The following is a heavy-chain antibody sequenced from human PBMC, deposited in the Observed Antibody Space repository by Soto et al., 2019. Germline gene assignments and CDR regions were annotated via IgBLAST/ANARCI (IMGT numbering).Heavy chain of an antibody. Sequence: QLQRVQPGAEVKKPGSSVKVSCKASGGTFSSYAISWVRQAPGQGLEWMGGIIPIFGTANDAQKFQGRVTITADESTSTAYMELSSLRSEDTAVYYCATQYCSSTSCYVQGFDYWGQGTLVTVSS. CDR1: GGTFSSYA. CDR3: ATQYCSSTSCYVQGFDY. D-gene: IGHD2-2*01. J-gene: IGHJ4*02. CDR2: IIPIFGTA. V-gene: IGHV1-69*01.